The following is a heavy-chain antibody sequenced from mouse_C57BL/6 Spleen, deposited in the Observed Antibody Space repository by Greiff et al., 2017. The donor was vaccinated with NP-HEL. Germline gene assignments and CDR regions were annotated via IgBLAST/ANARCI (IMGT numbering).Heavy chain of an antibody. D-gene: IGHD1-1*01. CDR1: GYTFTSYW. CDR3: AMWDYASSSSYFAY. V-gene: IGHV1-74*01. Sequence: QVQLQQPGAELVKPGASVKVSCKASGYTFTSYWMHWVKQTPGKGLEWIGSIHPSDSDTNYNQKLKGKATLTVTKSSSTAYMQLSSLTSEDSSVYCCAMWDYASSSSYFAYWGQGTTLTVSS. J-gene: IGHJ2*01. CDR2: IHPSDSDT.